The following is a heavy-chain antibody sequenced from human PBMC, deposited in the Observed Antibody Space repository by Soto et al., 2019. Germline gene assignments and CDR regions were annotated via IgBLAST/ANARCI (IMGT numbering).Heavy chain of an antibody. CDR2: IYDNGGA. CDR1: GDSISSGGYY. V-gene: IGHV4-31*03. D-gene: IGHD1-7*01. J-gene: IGHJ4*02. Sequence: QVQLQESGPGLVKPSQTLSLTCTVSGDSISSGGYYWSWIRQHPGKGRGWRGYIYDNGGAYYSPSLKGRVVISVDRSENQFSLRLSSVTAADTAVYYCAKVKGGTTRRAFDSWGQGTLVTVSS. CDR3: AKVKGGTTRRAFDS.